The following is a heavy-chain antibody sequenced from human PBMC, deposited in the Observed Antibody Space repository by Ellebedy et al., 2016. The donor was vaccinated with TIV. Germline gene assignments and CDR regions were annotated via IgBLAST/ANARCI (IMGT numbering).Heavy chain of an antibody. V-gene: IGHV1-18*01. J-gene: IGHJ6*02. CDR2: ISAYNGNT. CDR3: ARDLTPTTRYCGMDV. CDR1: GYTFTSYD. Sequence: ASVKVSCKTSGYTFTSYDINWVRQATGQGLEWMGWISAYNGNTNYAQKLQGRVTMTTDTSTSTAYMELRSLRSDDTAVYYCARDLTPTTRYCGMDVWGQGTTVTVSS. D-gene: IGHD1-1*01.